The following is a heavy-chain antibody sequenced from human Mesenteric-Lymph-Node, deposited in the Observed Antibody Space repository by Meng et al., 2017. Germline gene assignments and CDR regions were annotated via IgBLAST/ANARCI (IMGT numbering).Heavy chain of an antibody. V-gene: IGHV4-30-4*01. CDR3: ASNPTGTKGNWFDP. Sequence: VPRQGPGPALVTLSLTLPLPCSVLSGAILIGDYSWHWTRKPPGKGLEWYGYIYSSESPYYNPCVKRRVNTSIDTSTKQFSLKTGSVTAADTAVNNCASNPTGTKGNWFDPWGQGTLVTVSS. J-gene: IGHJ5*02. CDR1: SGAILIGDYS. D-gene: IGHD1-7*01. CDR2: IYSSESP.